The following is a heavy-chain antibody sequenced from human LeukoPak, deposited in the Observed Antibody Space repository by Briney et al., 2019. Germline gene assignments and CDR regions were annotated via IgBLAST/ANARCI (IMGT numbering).Heavy chain of an antibody. Sequence: GGSLRLSCSASGFAFSGFAMGWVRQAPGKGLEWVSSISGSGGNTYYADSVEGRFTVSRDNSKNTLYLQMNSLRAEDAALYYCARGRGGDYVPSRFDYWGQGTLVTVSS. CDR2: ISGSGGNT. V-gene: IGHV3-23*01. D-gene: IGHD4-17*01. J-gene: IGHJ4*02. CDR3: ARGRGGDYVPSRFDY. CDR1: GFAFSGFA.